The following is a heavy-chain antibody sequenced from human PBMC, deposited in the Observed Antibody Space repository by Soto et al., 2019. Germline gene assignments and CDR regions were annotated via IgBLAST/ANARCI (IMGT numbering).Heavy chain of an antibody. CDR1: GYSFTDYG. Sequence: QVRLVQSGAEVKKTGASVKVSCRTSGYSFTDYGIHWERQAPGQGLEWMGRISAYNGNRYYAQRFHGRVTMTTDTSTTTAYMELRSLRSDDTDVYYCARRYGDPSSAAGFDYWGQGTLVTVSS. J-gene: IGHJ4*02. D-gene: IGHD2-21*02. V-gene: IGHV1-18*01. CDR3: ARRYGDPSSAAGFDY. CDR2: ISAYNGNR.